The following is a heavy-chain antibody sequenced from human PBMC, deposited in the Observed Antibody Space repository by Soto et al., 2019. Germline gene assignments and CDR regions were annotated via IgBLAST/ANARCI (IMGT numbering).Heavy chain of an antibody. J-gene: IGHJ3*02. D-gene: IGHD2-8*01. CDR3: AKDRVGGVPDAFDI. CDR2: ISGSGTTT. V-gene: IGHV3-23*01. Sequence: GGSLRLSCAASGFTSTNYVMNWVRQAPGEGLEWVSSISGSGTTTFYADSVKGRFIISRDNSKNTLYLQMNSLRAEDTALYYCAKDRVGGVPDAFDIWGQGXMVTVPS. CDR1: GFTSTNYV.